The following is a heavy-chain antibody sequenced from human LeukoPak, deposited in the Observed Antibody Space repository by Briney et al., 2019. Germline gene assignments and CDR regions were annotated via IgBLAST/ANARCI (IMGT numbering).Heavy chain of an antibody. Sequence: GGSLRLSCAASGFTFSSYEMNWVRQAPGKGLEWVSYISISGSTIYYADSVKGRFTISRDNAKNSLYLQMNSLRAEDTAVYYCARLTYYYDSSGYSSAFDIWGQGTMVTVSS. V-gene: IGHV3-48*03. CDR1: GFTFSSYE. CDR2: ISISGSTI. CDR3: ARLTYYYDSSGYSSAFDI. J-gene: IGHJ3*02. D-gene: IGHD3-22*01.